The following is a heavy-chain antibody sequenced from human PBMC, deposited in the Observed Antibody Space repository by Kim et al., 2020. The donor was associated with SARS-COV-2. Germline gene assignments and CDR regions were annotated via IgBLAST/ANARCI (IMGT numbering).Heavy chain of an antibody. V-gene: IGHV4-31*03. D-gene: IGHD3-3*01. Sequence: SETLSLTCTVSGGSLSRGGYHWNWIRQRPGKGLEWLGYIYYSETTFYNPSLRGRIVISEDTPKNQFSLHLKSVTAADTALYFCARGLRDKSGYYRNYFDYWGQGSLVIVSS. CDR2: IYYSETT. CDR1: GGSLSRGGYH. J-gene: IGHJ4*02. CDR3: ARGLRDKSGYYRNYFDY.